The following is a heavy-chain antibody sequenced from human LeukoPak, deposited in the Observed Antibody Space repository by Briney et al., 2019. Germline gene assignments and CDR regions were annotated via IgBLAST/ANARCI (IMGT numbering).Heavy chain of an antibody. Sequence: ASVKVSCKASGGTFSSYAISWVRQAPGQGLEWMGGIIPIFGTANYAQKFQGRDTITADESTSTAYMELSSLRSEDTAVYYCARGRDGYNYAFDYWGQGTLVTVSS. D-gene: IGHD5-24*01. CDR2: IIPIFGTA. CDR3: ARGRDGYNYAFDY. CDR1: GGTFSSYA. J-gene: IGHJ4*02. V-gene: IGHV1-69*01.